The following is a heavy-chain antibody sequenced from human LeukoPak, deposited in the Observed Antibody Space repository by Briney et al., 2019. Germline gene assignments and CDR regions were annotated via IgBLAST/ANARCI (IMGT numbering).Heavy chain of an antibody. J-gene: IGHJ4*02. CDR3: AKYFRESSGASPLDY. D-gene: IGHD3-22*01. CDR2: IRYDGSNK. V-gene: IGHV3-30*02. CDR1: GFSFSSYG. Sequence: SGGSLRLSCVASGFSFSSYGMHWVRQAPGKGLEWVAFIRYDGSNKYHGDSVKGRFTISRDNSMSTLFLQMNSLRVEDTAVYYCAKYFRESSGASPLDYWGQGTRVTVSS.